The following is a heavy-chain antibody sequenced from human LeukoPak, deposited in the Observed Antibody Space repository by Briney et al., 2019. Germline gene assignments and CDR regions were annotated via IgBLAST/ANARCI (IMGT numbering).Heavy chain of an antibody. CDR3: ARHYSELYDSSGSYFDY. Sequence: GESLKISCKGSGYSFTSYWIGWVRQMPGKGLEWMGIIYPGDSDTRYSPSFQGQVTISADKSISTAYLQWSSLKASDTAMYYCARHYSELYDSSGSYFDYWGQGTLVTVSS. J-gene: IGHJ4*02. CDR1: GYSFTSYW. D-gene: IGHD3-22*01. CDR2: IYPGDSDT. V-gene: IGHV5-51*01.